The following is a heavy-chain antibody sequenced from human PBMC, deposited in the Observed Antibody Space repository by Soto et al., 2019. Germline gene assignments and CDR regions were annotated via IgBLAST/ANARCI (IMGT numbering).Heavy chain of an antibody. Sequence: GGSVRLSCAASGFTFISYGMHWVRQAPGKGLEWVAVIWYDGSNEYYADSVKGRFTISRDNSKNTLYLQMNSLRAEDTAVYYCARDRITMVRGVIAGMDVWGQGTTVTVSS. CDR1: GFTFISYG. D-gene: IGHD3-10*01. CDR2: IWYDGSNE. J-gene: IGHJ6*02. V-gene: IGHV3-33*01. CDR3: ARDRITMVRGVIAGMDV.